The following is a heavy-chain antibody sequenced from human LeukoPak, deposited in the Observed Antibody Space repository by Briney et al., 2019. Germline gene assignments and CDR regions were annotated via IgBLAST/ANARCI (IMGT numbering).Heavy chain of an antibody. D-gene: IGHD6-19*01. V-gene: IGHV1-69*06. CDR2: IIPIFGTA. CDR3: ARDRQPYSSGWDDFDY. Sequence: ALVKVSCKASGGTFSSYAISWVRQAPGQGLEWMGGIIPIFGTANYAQKFQGRVTITADKSTSTAYMELSSLRSEDTAVYYCARDRQPYSSGWDDFDYWGQGTLVTVSS. CDR1: GGTFSSYA. J-gene: IGHJ4*02.